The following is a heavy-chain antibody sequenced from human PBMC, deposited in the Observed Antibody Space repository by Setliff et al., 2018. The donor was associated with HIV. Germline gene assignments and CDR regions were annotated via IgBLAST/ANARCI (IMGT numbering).Heavy chain of an antibody. D-gene: IGHD3-16*01. CDR3: VKDYAHLYAFDI. J-gene: IGHJ3*02. V-gene: IGHV3-21*05. CDR1: GFTFSSHS. CDR2: ISSSSSSI. Sequence: PGGSLRLSCAASGFTFSSHSMNWVRQSPGKGLEWVSYISSSSSSIYHADSVKGRFTISRDNAKNSLYLQMNSLRVEDTAFYYCVKDYAHLYAFDIWGQGTMVTVSS.